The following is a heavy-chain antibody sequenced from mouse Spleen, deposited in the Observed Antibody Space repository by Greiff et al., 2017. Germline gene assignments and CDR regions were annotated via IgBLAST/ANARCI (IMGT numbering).Heavy chain of an antibody. J-gene: IGHJ2*01. CDR1: GFSLSSNG. V-gene: IGHV2-2*01. CDR2: IWSGGST. D-gene: IGHD2-2*01. Sequence: VQLVESGPGLVQPSPSLSITCTVSGFSLSSNGIHWVRQSPGKGLEWLGVIWSGGSTDYNAAFISRLSISKDNSKSQVFFKMNSLQADDTAIYYCARNGYDEGVDYWGQGTIFTVSS. CDR3: ARNGYDEGVDY.